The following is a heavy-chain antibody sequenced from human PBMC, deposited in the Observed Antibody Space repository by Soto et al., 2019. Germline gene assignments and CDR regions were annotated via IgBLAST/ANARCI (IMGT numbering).Heavy chain of an antibody. V-gene: IGHV4-59*01. CDR1: GGSISSYY. J-gene: IGHJ4*02. D-gene: IGHD1-26*01. Sequence: QVQLQESGPGLVKPSETLSLTCTVSGGSISSYYWSWIRQPPGKGLEWIGYIYYSGSTNYNPSLKRRATISVDTYKNQFSLKLSSVTAADTAVYYCARVGGSQDYWCQGTLVTVSS. CDR2: IYYSGST. CDR3: ARVGGSQDY.